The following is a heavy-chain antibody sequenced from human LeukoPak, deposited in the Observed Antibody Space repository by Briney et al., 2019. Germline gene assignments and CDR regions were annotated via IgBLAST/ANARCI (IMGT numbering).Heavy chain of an antibody. J-gene: IGHJ4*02. CDR2: IYYSGST. V-gene: IGHV4-59*01. Sequence: SETLSLTCTVSGGSISSYYWSWIRQPPGKGLEWIGYIYYSGSTNYNPSLKSRVTISVDTSKNQFSLKLSSVTAADTAVYYCAKVGAYGDYARHDYWGQGTLVTVSS. D-gene: IGHD4-17*01. CDR3: AKVGAYGDYARHDY. CDR1: GGSISSYY.